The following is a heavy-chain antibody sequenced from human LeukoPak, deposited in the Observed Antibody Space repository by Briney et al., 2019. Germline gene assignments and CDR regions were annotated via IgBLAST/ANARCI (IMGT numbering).Heavy chain of an antibody. V-gene: IGHV3-30*03. J-gene: IGHJ4*02. CDR1: GFTFSSHA. D-gene: IGHD6-19*01. CDR2: ILYDGINK. Sequence: GGSLRLSCAASGFTFSSHAMSWVRQAPGKGLEWVALILYDGINKYYADSVKGRFTISRDNSKNTLYLQMNTLRAEDTAVYYCSNGWYRFDYWGQGTLVTVSS. CDR3: SNGWYRFDY.